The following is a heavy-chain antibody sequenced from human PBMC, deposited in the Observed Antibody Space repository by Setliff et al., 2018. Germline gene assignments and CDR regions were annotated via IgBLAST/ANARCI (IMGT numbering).Heavy chain of an antibody. V-gene: IGHV3-7*01. Sequence: PGGSLRLSCAASGFTFSNSWMSWVRQAPGKGLEWVANIKQDGSEKYYVDSVKGRFTISRDIAKNTLYLQINSLRAEDTAVYYCARAFGGNSDAFDIWGQGTMVTVSS. J-gene: IGHJ3*02. CDR2: IKQDGSEK. CDR1: GFTFSNSW. D-gene: IGHD2-21*02. CDR3: ARAFGGNSDAFDI.